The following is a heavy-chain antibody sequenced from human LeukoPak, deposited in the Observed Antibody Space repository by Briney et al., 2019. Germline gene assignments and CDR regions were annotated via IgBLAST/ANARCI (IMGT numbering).Heavy chain of an antibody. CDR1: GFTFSNYW. D-gene: IGHD1-26*01. CDR2: IKQDGSEK. J-gene: IGHJ4*02. CDR3: ARAVGADFGY. V-gene: IGHV3-7*01. Sequence: PGGSLRLSCAASGFTFSNYWMSWVRQAPGKGLEWVANIKQDGSEKYYVDSVKGRFTISRDNAKKSLYLQVSSLRAEDTAVYYCARAVGADFGYWGQGTLVTVSP.